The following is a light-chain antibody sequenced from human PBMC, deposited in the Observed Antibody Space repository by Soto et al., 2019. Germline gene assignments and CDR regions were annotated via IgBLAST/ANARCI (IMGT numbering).Light chain of an antibody. J-gene: IGLJ1*01. V-gene: IGLV2-14*01. CDR3: SSYTIRSTFV. Sequence: QSALTQPASVSGSPGQSITISCTGTSSDVGGYNYVSWYQKHPDKAPKLMIYEVSDRPSGVSDRFSGSKSGNTASLTISGLQAEDEADYYCSSYTIRSTFVFGTGTKVTVL. CDR2: EVS. CDR1: SSDVGGYNY.